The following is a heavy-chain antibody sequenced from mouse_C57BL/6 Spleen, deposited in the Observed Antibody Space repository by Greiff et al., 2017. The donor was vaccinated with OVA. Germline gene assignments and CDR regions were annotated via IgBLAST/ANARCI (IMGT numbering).Heavy chain of an antibody. CDR2: IDPSDSYT. CDR3: ARRGGGYFDY. V-gene: IGHV1-59*01. J-gene: IGHJ2*01. CDR1: GYTFTSYW. Sequence: VQLQQSGAELVRPGTSVKLSCKASGYTFTSYWMHWVKQRPGQGLEWIGVIDPSDSYTNYNQKFKGKATLTVDTSSSTAYMQLSSLTSEDSAVYYCARRGGGYFDYWGQGTTLTVSS.